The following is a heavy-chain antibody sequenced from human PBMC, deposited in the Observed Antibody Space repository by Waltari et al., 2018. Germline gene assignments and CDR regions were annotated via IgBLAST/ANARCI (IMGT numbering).Heavy chain of an antibody. J-gene: IGHJ4*02. D-gene: IGHD3-16*01. CDR2: ISYDGSNK. V-gene: IGHV3-30-3*01. CDR3: AREWGEPPRSGFDY. CDR1: GFTFSSYA. Sequence: QVQLVESGGGVVQPGRSLRLSCAASGFTFSSYAMHWVRQAPGKGLEWVAVISYDGSNKDYADSVKGRFTSARDNSKNTLYLQMNSLRAEDTAVYYCAREWGEPPRSGFDYWGQGTLVTVSS.